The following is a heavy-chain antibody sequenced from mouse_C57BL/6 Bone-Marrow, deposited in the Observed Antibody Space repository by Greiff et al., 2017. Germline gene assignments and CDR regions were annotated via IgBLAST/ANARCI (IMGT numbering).Heavy chain of an antibody. D-gene: IGHD2-2*01. V-gene: IGHV1-69*01. CDR2: IDPSDSYT. CDR1: GYTFTSYW. Sequence: QVQLQQPGAELVMPGASVKLSCKASGYTFTSYWMHWVKQRPGQGLEWIGEIDPSDSYTNYNQKFKGKSTLTVDKSSSTAYMQLSSLTSEDSAVYYCARGWLRRKAWFAYWGQGTLVTVSA. CDR3: ARGWLRRKAWFAY. J-gene: IGHJ3*01.